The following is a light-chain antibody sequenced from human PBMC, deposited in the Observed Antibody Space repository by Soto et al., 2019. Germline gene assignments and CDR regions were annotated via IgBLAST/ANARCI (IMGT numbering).Light chain of an antibody. V-gene: IGKV3-20*01. CDR3: HQYGSSPQT. Sequence: EIGLTQSPGTLSLSPGDRATLFCRASQSVSSTHLAWYHQKPGQAPRLLIYGASTRASGIPDRFSGSGSGTDFTLTISRLETEDFAVYYCHQYGSSPQTFGQGTKVDIK. CDR2: GAS. CDR1: QSVSSTH. J-gene: IGKJ1*01.